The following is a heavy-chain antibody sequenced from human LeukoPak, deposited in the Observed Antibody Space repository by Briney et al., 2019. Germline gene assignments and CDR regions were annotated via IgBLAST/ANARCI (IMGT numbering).Heavy chain of an antibody. D-gene: IGHD6-13*01. CDR2: ISWNSGSI. CDR3: AREQGIAAAGGFDY. J-gene: IGHJ4*02. CDR1: GFTFDDYA. Sequence: GRSLRLSCAASGFTFDDYAMHWVRQAPGKGLEWVSGISWNSGSIGYADSVKGRFTISRDNAKNSLYLQMNSLRAEDTAVYYCAREQGIAAAGGFDYWGQGTLVTVSS. V-gene: IGHV3-9*01.